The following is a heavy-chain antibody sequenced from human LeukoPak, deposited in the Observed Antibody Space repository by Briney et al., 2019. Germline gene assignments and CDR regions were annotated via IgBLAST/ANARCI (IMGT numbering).Heavy chain of an antibody. Sequence: GGXXRLSCAASGFTFSSYEMNWVRQAPGKGLEWVSYISSSGSTIYYADSVKGRFTISRDNAKNSLYLQMNSLRAEDTAVYYCASTPPSYSSSFIPDYWGQGTLVTVSS. CDR3: ASTPPSYSSSFIPDY. J-gene: IGHJ4*02. CDR2: ISSSGSTI. CDR1: GFTFSSYE. V-gene: IGHV3-48*03. D-gene: IGHD6-13*01.